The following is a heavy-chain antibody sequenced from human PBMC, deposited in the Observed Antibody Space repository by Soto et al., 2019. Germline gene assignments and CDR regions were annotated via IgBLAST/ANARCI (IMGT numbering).Heavy chain of an antibody. CDR1: GFTFYDYG. CDR3: AKDFSSKGWMGLNAPSDS. J-gene: IGHJ4*02. D-gene: IGHD4-4*01. Sequence: HLLESGEGLVEPGGSLTLSCAASGFTFYDYGMNWVRQAPGKGLEWVSSISGSSRRTDYADSVKGRFVISRDNSKAMVYLEMNRLRAADTAVYYCAKDFSSKGWMGLNAPSDSWGQGILVSVSS. CDR2: ISGSSRRT. V-gene: IGHV3-23*01.